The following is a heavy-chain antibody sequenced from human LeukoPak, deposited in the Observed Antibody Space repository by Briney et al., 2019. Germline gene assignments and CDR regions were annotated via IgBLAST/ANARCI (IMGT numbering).Heavy chain of an antibody. CDR2: IFYTGST. J-gene: IGHJ4*02. CDR1: GGSISSSSYY. CDR3: ARVTGYMTEDYFDY. D-gene: IGHD6-13*01. Sequence: PSETLSLTCTVSGGSISSSSYYWGWIRQPPGKALEWIGNIFYTGSTYYSPSLKSRVTISLDTSRNQFSLRLSSVTAADTAVYYCARVTGYMTEDYFDYWGQGTLITVSS. V-gene: IGHV4-39*07.